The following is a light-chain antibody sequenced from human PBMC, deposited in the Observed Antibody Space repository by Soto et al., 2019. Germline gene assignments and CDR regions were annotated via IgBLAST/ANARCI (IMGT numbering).Light chain of an antibody. V-gene: IGKV3-15*01. CDR3: QQFNNWPPMYT. J-gene: IGKJ2*01. CDR2: GAS. Sequence: EIVMTQSTATLSVSPGERATLSCRDSQRVSNNLAWYQQKPGQAPRLLIYGASTSATGIPARFSGRGSGTAFTLTISSLQSEDFAVYYCQQFNNWPPMYTFGQGTKVDIK. CDR1: QRVSNN.